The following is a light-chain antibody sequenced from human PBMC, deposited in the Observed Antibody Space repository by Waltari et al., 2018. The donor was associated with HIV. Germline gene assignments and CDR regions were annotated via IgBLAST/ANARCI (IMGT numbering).Light chain of an antibody. J-gene: IGLJ2*01. V-gene: IGLV1-47*01. CDR3: ATWDDSLSGSVL. CDR1: QYNIGSNY. CDR2: RNN. Sequence: QSVLTQPPSASGTPGQRVTLSCSGSQYNIGSNYVYWYQDLPGTAPNLLIYRNNQRPSGVPDRFSGSKSGTSASLAISGLRSEDEAAYYCATWDDSLSGSVLFGGGTKLTVL.